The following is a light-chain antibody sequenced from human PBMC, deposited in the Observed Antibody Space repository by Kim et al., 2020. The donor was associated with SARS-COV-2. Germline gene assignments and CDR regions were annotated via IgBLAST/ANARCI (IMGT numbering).Light chain of an antibody. J-gene: IGKJ1*01. CDR2: GAS. CDR1: QSVTSTY. Sequence: EIVLAQSPGTLSLSPGERATLSCRASQSVTSTYLAWYQQKPGQAPRLLIYGASTRATGIPDRFSGSGSGTDFTLTISRLEPEDFALYYCQQYDSSPPTWTFGQGTKVDIK. V-gene: IGKV3-20*01. CDR3: QQYDSSPPTWT.